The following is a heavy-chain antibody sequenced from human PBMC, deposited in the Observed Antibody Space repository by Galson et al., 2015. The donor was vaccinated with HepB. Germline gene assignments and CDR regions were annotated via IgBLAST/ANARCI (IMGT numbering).Heavy chain of an antibody. D-gene: IGHD6-19*01. J-gene: IGHJ6*02. CDR1: GFTFINAW. CDR2: IKSKTDGGAT. Sequence: SLRLSCAASGFTFINAWMTWVRQAPGKGLEWVGHIKSKTDGGATDYAKPVKGRFTISRDDSKNTLYLQMNSLRAEDTAVYYCARRWEQWLENHYYGMDVWGQGTTVTVSS. CDR3: ARRWEQWLENHYYGMDV. V-gene: IGHV3-15*01.